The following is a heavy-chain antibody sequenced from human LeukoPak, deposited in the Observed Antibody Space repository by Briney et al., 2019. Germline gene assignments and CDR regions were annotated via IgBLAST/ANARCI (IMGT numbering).Heavy chain of an antibody. J-gene: IGHJ4*02. CDR1: EDTLRNVA. Sequence: ASVKVSCKTTEDTLRNVAFSWVRQAPGQGLQWMAWISTHNGKTDYAQNFQDRVTVTRDTSTSTVYMELRSLRSDDMAVYFCARDVGTTHFDFWGQGTLVTVSS. D-gene: IGHD5-12*01. CDR3: ARDVGTTHFDF. V-gene: IGHV1-18*03. CDR2: ISTHNGKT.